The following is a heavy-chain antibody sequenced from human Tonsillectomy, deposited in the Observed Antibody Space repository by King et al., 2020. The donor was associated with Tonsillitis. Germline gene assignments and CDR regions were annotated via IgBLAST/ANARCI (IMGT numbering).Heavy chain of an antibody. D-gene: IGHD3-3*01. Sequence: QLVQSGAEVKKPGASVRVSCKASGYTFIDYFIHWVRQAPGQGLEWMGWINPKTGGTNYAQKFQGRVTMTRDTSISTAYMELRRLRSDDTAVYYCARVEIREWSDYYYPMDVWGQGTAVTVSS. CDR2: INPKTGGT. CDR1: GYTFIDYF. J-gene: IGHJ6*02. CDR3: ARVEIREWSDYYYPMDV. V-gene: IGHV1-2*02.